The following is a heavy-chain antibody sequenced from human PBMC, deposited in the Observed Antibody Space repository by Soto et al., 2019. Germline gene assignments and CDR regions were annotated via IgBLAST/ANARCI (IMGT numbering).Heavy chain of an antibody. V-gene: IGHV1-8*01. CDR3: ARSGPVGNWFDP. CDR2: MNPNSGNT. CDR1: GYTFTSYD. J-gene: IGHJ5*02. D-gene: IGHD3-3*01. Sequence: QVQLVQSGAEVKKPGASVKASCKASGYTFTSYDINWVRQATGQGLEWMGWMNPNSGNTGYAQKFQCRGTMTRNTAISTAYMELSILRSEDTAVYYCARSGPVGNWFDPWGQGTLVTVSA.